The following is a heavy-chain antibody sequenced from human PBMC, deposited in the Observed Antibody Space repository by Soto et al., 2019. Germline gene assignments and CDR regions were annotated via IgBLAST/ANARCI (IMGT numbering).Heavy chain of an antibody. D-gene: IGHD3-22*01. CDR1: GFTFSSYW. CDR3: AKRDSSGYQSPYYFDY. V-gene: IGHV3-23*01. Sequence: GGSLRLSCAASGFTFSSYWMSWVRRAPGKGLEWVSAISGSGGSTYYADSVKGRFTISRDNSKNTLYLQMNSLRAEDTAVYYCAKRDSSGYQSPYYFDYWGQGTLVTVSS. J-gene: IGHJ4*02. CDR2: ISGSGGST.